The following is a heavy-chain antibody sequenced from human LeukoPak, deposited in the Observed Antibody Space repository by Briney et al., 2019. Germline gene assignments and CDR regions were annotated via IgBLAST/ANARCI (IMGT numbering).Heavy chain of an antibody. J-gene: IGHJ3*02. Sequence: PGESLKISCKGSGYSFTSYWIGWVRRMPGKGLEWMGIIYPGDSDTRYSPSFQGQVTISADKSISTAYPQWSSLKASDTAMYYCARLEWIQLWFAFDIWGQGTMVTVSS. CDR3: ARLEWIQLWFAFDI. V-gene: IGHV5-51*01. D-gene: IGHD5-18*01. CDR1: GYSFTSYW. CDR2: IYPGDSDT.